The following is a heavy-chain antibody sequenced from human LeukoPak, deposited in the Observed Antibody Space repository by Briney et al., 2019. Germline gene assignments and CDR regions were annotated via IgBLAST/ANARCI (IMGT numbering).Heavy chain of an antibody. CDR3: AKEFLDSSGWYVSGQYYFDY. Sequence: GGSLRLSCAASGFTFSSYGMHWVRQAPGKGLEWVAVISYDGSNKYYADSVKGRFTISRGNTKNTLYLQMNSLRAEDTAVYYCAKEFLDSSGWYVSGQYYFDYWGQGTLVTVSS. V-gene: IGHV3-30*18. J-gene: IGHJ4*02. CDR2: ISYDGSNK. D-gene: IGHD6-19*01. CDR1: GFTFSSYG.